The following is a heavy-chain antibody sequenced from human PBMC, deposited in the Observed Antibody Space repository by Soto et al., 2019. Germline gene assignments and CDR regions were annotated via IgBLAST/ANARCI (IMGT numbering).Heavy chain of an antibody. CDR3: ARQGDYSGYDSYLDF. CDR1: GGSISNFY. CDR2: IYYSGST. J-gene: IGHJ4*02. D-gene: IGHD5-12*01. Sequence: SETLSLTCTVSGGSISNFYWSWIRQSPGKGLEWIGDIYYSGSTNHNPSLKSRVTISVDTSKNQFSLRLTSVTAAVTAVYYCARQGDYSGYDSYLDFWGQGALVTVSS. V-gene: IGHV4-59*08.